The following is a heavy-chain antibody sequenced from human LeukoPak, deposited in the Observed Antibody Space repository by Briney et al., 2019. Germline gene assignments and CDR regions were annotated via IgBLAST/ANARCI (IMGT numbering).Heavy chain of an antibody. Sequence: GGSLRLSCAASGFTFSNYAMSWVRQAPGKGLEWVSGISGSGGSTYYADSVKGRFTISRDNSKNTLYLQMNSLRAEDTAVYYCAKREKERGGSYSYYFDHWGQGTLVTVSS. CDR3: AKREKERGGSYSYYFDH. CDR1: GFTFSNYA. CDR2: ISGSGGST. D-gene: IGHD1-26*01. V-gene: IGHV3-23*01. J-gene: IGHJ4*02.